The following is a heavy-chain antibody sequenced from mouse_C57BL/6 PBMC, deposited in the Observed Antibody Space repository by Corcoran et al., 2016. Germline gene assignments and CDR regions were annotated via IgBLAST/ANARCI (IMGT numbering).Heavy chain of an antibody. CDR1: GYTFTSYG. Sequence: QVQLQQSGAELARPGASVKLSCKASGYTFTSYGISWVKQRTGQGLEWIGEIYPRSGNTYYNEKFKGKATLTADKSSSTAYMELRSLTSEDSAVYFCGRNYCSSPWFAYGGQGTLVTVSA. D-gene: IGHD1-1*01. CDR2: IYPRSGNT. V-gene: IGHV1-81*01. CDR3: GRNYCSSPWFAY. J-gene: IGHJ3*01.